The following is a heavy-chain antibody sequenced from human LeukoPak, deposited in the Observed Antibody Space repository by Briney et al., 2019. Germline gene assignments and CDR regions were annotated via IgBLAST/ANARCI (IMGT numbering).Heavy chain of an antibody. Sequence: SVKVSCKASGYTFTSYAITWVRQAPGQGLEWMGGIIPIFGTANYARKFQDRVTITADESTSTAYMELSSLRSEDTAVYYCARDVRHRYCSSSSCYWGWLDPWGQGTLVTVSS. CDR2: IIPIFGTA. D-gene: IGHD2-2*01. J-gene: IGHJ5*02. CDR3: ARDVRHRYCSSSSCYWGWLDP. V-gene: IGHV1-69*13. CDR1: GYTFTSYA.